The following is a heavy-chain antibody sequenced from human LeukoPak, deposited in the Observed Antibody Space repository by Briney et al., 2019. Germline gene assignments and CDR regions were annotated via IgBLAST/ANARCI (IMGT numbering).Heavy chain of an antibody. Sequence: GGSLRLSCAASGFTFSSYGMHWVRQAPGKGLEWVAVISYDGSNKYYADSVKGRFTISGDNSKNTLYLQMNSLRAEDTAVYYCAKDIRMVRGTFDYWGQGTLVTVSS. V-gene: IGHV3-30*18. CDR3: AKDIRMVRGTFDY. D-gene: IGHD3-10*01. J-gene: IGHJ4*02. CDR1: GFTFSSYG. CDR2: ISYDGSNK.